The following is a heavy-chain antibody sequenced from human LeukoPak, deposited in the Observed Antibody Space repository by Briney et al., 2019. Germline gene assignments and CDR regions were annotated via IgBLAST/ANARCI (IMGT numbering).Heavy chain of an antibody. Sequence: PSETLSLTCTVSGGSISSTNYYWGWIRQPPGKGLEWIGSIYYSGSTYYNPSLKSRLTISLDTSKNQFSLRPSSVTAADTAFYYCARRYNWNDRWDWGQGTLVTVSP. V-gene: IGHV4-39*07. CDR2: IYYSGST. CDR1: GGSISSTNYY. CDR3: ARRYNWNDRWD. J-gene: IGHJ4*02. D-gene: IGHD1-1*01.